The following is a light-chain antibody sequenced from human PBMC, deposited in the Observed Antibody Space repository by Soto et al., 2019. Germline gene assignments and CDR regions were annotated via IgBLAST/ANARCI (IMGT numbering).Light chain of an antibody. V-gene: IGLV2-14*01. Sequence: QSAPTQPASVSGSPGQSITISCTGSSSDVGAYNYVSWYQQHPGKAPRLMIYEVTNRPSGVSNRFSGSKSGNTASLTISGLRAEDEADYYCSSYTSGSTLVVFGGGTKLTVL. CDR2: EVT. CDR3: SSYTSGSTLVV. J-gene: IGLJ2*01. CDR1: SSDVGAYNY.